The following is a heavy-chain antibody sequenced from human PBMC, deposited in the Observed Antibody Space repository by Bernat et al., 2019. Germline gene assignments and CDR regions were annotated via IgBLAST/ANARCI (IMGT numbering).Heavy chain of an antibody. CDR2: INWNGGST. CDR1: GFTFDDYG. D-gene: IGHD6-19*01. Sequence: EVQLVESGGGVVRPGGSLRLSCAASGFTFDDYGTSWVRQAPGKGLEWVSGINWNGGSTGYADSVKGRFTISRDNAKNSLYLQMNSLRAEDTALYHCARARGSGIAVAGEEWGQGTLVTVSS. J-gene: IGHJ4*02. V-gene: IGHV3-20*01. CDR3: ARARGSGIAVAGEE.